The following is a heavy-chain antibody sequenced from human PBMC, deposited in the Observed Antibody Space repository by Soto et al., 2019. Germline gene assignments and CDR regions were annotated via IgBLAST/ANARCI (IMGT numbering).Heavy chain of an antibody. J-gene: IGHJ4*02. CDR2: ISGSGGST. Sequence: GGSLRLSCAASGFTFSSYAMSWVRQAPGKGLEWVSAISGSGGSTYYADSVKGRFTISRDNSKNTLYLQMNSLRAEDTAVYYCAKDRRYYDILTGYPIFDYWGQGTLVTVSS. CDR1: GFTFSSYA. V-gene: IGHV3-23*01. CDR3: AKDRRYYDILTGYPIFDY. D-gene: IGHD3-9*01.